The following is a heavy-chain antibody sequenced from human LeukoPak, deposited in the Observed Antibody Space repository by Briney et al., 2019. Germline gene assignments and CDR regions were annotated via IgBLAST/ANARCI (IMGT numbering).Heavy chain of an antibody. Sequence: GASVKVSCKASGYTFTSYGISWVRQAPGQGLEWMGWISAYNGNTNYAQKLQGRVTMTTDTSTSTAYMELRSLRSDDTAVYYCARDADSSGYYYSKRFDYWGQGTLVTVSS. CDR2: ISAYNGNT. CDR3: ARDADSSGYYYSKRFDY. V-gene: IGHV1-18*01. D-gene: IGHD3-22*01. CDR1: GYTFTSYG. J-gene: IGHJ4*02.